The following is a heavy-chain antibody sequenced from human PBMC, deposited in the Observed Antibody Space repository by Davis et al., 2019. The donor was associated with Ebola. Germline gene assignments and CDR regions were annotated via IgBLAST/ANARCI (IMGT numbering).Heavy chain of an antibody. CDR1: GDTVPRKSGA. D-gene: IGHD6-19*01. V-gene: IGHV6-1*01. CDR2: TYYRSKWYN. Sequence: SQTLSLTCAISGDTVPRKSGAWSWIRQSPSRGLEWLGRTYYRSKWYNDYAVSVKSRITINADTSKNQFSLHLNSVTPEDTAVYYCAREGVAVVHTPFDNWGQGTLVIVSS. CDR3: AREGVAVVHTPFDN. J-gene: IGHJ4*02.